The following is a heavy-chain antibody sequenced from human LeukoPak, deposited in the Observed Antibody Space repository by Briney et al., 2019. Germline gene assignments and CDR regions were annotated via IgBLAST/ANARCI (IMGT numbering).Heavy chain of an antibody. CDR2: ISSSGSTI. CDR1: GFTFSDYS. J-gene: IGHJ3*02. CDR3: AKAYSSSWLSAFDI. Sequence: GGSLRLSCAASGFTFSDYSITWIRQAPGKGLEWVSYISSSGSTIYYADSVKGRFTISRDNAKNSLYLQMNSLRAEDTALYYCAKAYSSSWLSAFDIWGQGTMVTVSS. D-gene: IGHD6-13*01. V-gene: IGHV3-11*01.